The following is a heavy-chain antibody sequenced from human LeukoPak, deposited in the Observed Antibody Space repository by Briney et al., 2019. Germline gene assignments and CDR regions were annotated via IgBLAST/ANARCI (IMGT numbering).Heavy chain of an antibody. Sequence: GGSLRLSCAASGFTFSDYYMSWIRQAPGKGLEWVSYISSSGSTIYYADSVKGRFTISRDNAKNSLYLQMNSLRAEDTAVYYCARATYYYDSSGSPRWFDPWGQGTLVTLSS. D-gene: IGHD3-22*01. CDR3: ARATYYYDSSGSPRWFDP. CDR1: GFTFSDYY. J-gene: IGHJ5*02. V-gene: IGHV3-11*04. CDR2: ISSSGSTI.